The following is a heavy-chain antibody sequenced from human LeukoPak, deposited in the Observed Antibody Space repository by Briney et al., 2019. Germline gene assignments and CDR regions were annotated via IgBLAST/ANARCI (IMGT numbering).Heavy chain of an antibody. J-gene: IGHJ4*02. V-gene: IGHV3-66*02. Sequence: GGSLRLSCSASGFNVSSNYMTWSRQAPGKGLEWVSLIYGADAAYYAESVRGRFMISRDNLKNTLFLQMNSLRVEDTAVYYCVTSTGQQFIPYDYWGQGTHVTVSS. CDR1: GFNVSSNY. D-gene: IGHD6-13*01. CDR3: VTSTGQQFIPYDY. CDR2: IYGADAA.